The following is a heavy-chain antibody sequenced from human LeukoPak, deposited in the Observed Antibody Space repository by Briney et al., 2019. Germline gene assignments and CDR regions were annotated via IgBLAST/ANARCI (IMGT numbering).Heavy chain of an antibody. CDR1: GFTFSSYA. V-gene: IGHV3-21*01. D-gene: IGHD1-1*01. CDR2: ISSSSSYI. CDR3: ARGTSTHDY. Sequence: GGSLRLSCAASGFTFSSYAMSWVRQAPGKGLEWVSSISSSSSYIYYADSVKGRFTISRDNAKNSLYLQMNSLRAEDTAVYYCARGTSTHDYWGQGTLVTVSS. J-gene: IGHJ4*02.